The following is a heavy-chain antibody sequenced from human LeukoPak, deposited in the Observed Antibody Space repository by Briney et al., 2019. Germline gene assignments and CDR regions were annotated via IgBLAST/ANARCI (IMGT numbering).Heavy chain of an antibody. CDR3: ARVCCSGGNTDSIDI. CDR2: INPNSGAA. J-gene: IGHJ3*02. D-gene: IGHD2-15*01. Sequence: ASVKVSCKASGGTFSSYAITWVRQAPGQGLEWVGWINPNSGAAKYAEKFQGRVIMTRDTSISVVYMELTWLRSDDTAVYYCARVCCSGGNTDSIDIWGQGTRVTVSS. CDR1: GGTFSSYA. V-gene: IGHV1-2*02.